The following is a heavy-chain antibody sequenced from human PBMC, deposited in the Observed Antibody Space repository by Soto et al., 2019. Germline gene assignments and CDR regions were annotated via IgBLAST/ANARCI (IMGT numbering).Heavy chain of an antibody. CDR1: GFTFSSYG. Sequence: PGGSLRLSCVASGFTFSSYGMHWVRQAPGKGLEWVAVISYDGSNKYYADSVKGRFTISRDNSKNTLYLQMNSLRAEDTAVYYCARDLRDDFWSGYYYYYYYGMDVWGQGTTVTVSS. CDR3: ARDLRDDFWSGYYYYYYYGMDV. J-gene: IGHJ6*02. V-gene: IGHV3-30*03. CDR2: ISYDGSNK. D-gene: IGHD3-3*01.